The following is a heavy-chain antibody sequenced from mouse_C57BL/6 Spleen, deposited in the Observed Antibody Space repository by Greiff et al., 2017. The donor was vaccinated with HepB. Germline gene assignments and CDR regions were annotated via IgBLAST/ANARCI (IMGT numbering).Heavy chain of an antibody. J-gene: IGHJ4*01. CDR3: ARQGEIYYYGSSQYAMDY. CDR1: GFTFSSYG. D-gene: IGHD1-1*01. Sequence: EVKLVESGGDLVKPGGSLKLSCAASGFTFSSYGMSWVRQTPDKRLEWVATISSGGSYTYYPDSVKGRFTISRDNAKNTLYLQMSSLKSEDTAMYYCARQGEIYYYGSSQYAMDYWGQGTSVTVSS. CDR2: ISSGGSYT. V-gene: IGHV5-6*01.